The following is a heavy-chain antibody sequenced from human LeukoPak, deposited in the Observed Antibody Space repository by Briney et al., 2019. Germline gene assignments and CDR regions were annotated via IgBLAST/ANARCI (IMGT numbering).Heavy chain of an antibody. CDR3: ARGLGFVNQLLCRWCWFDP. J-gene: IGHJ5*02. CDR1: GYSISSGYY. D-gene: IGHD2-2*01. Sequence: SETLSLTCAVSGYSISSGYYWGWIRQPPGKGLEWIGSIYHSGSTYYNPSLKSRVTISVDTSKNQFSLKLSSVTAADTAVYYCARGLGFVNQLLCRWCWFDPWGQGTLVTVSS. V-gene: IGHV4-38-2*01. CDR2: IYHSGST.